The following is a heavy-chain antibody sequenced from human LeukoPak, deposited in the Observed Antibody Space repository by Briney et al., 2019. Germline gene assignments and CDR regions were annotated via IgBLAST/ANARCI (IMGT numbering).Heavy chain of an antibody. CDR1: GYTFTGYY. V-gene: IGHV1-2*02. CDR2: INPNSGGT. Sequence: ASVKVSCKASGYTFTGYYMHWVRQAPGQGLEWIGWINPNSGGTNYAQKFQGRVTMTRDTSISTAYMELSRLRSDDTAVYYCARSGSSSVGSDYWGQGTLVTVSS. D-gene: IGHD6-6*01. J-gene: IGHJ4*02. CDR3: ARSGSSSVGSDY.